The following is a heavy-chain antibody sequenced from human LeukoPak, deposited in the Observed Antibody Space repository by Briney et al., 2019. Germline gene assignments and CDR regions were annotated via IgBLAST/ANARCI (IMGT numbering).Heavy chain of an antibody. CDR2: ISWNSGSI. Sequence: GGSLRLSCAASGFTFDDYAMHWVRQAPGKGLEWVSGISWNSGSIAYADSVKGRFTISRDNAKNSLYLQMNSLRAEDMALYYCAKARNWGHGDYGDYDDALDIWGQGTMVAVSS. D-gene: IGHD4-17*01. CDR1: GFTFDDYA. V-gene: IGHV3-9*03. J-gene: IGHJ3*02. CDR3: AKARNWGHGDYGDYDDALDI.